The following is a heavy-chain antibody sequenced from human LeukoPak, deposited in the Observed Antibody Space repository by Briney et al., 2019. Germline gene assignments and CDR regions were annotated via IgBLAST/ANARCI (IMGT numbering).Heavy chain of an antibody. V-gene: IGHV1-18*01. D-gene: IGHD3-3*01. CDR2: ISAYNGNT. J-gene: IGHJ4*02. Sequence: PGGSLRLSCAASGFTFSSYAMSWVRQAPGQGLEWMGWISAYNGNTNYAQKLQGRVTMTTDTSTSTAYMELRSLRSDDTAVYYCARARITIFGVQWLGPYYFDYWGQGTLVTVSS. CDR3: ARARITIFGVQWLGPYYFDY. CDR1: GFTFSSYA.